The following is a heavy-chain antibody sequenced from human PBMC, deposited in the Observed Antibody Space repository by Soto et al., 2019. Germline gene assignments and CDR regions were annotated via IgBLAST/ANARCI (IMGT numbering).Heavy chain of an antibody. V-gene: IGHV5-51*01. J-gene: IGHJ4*02. Sequence: EVQLVQSGAEVKKPGESLKISCKGSGYSFTSYWIGWVRQMPGKGLEWMGIIYPGDSDTRYSPPFQGQVPISADKSSSTGYLQGSSLKASDTAMYYCARFPRKNTAMALFDYWGQGTLVTVSS. CDR2: IYPGDSDT. D-gene: IGHD5-18*01. CDR3: ARFPRKNTAMALFDY. CDR1: GYSFTSYW.